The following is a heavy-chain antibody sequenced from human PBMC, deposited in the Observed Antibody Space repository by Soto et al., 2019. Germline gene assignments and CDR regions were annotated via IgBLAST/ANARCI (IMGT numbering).Heavy chain of an antibody. Sequence: SETQSLTCAVAGGSIRSGGYSWSWIRQPPGKGLEWIGYIYHSGSTYYNPSLKSRVTISVDRSKNQFSLKLSSVTAADTAVYYCASHKRWLQLNYYSGMDVWGQGTTVTVSS. CDR3: ASHKRWLQLNYYSGMDV. CDR2: IYHSGST. J-gene: IGHJ6*02. CDR1: GGSIRSGGYS. D-gene: IGHD5-12*01. V-gene: IGHV4-30-2*01.